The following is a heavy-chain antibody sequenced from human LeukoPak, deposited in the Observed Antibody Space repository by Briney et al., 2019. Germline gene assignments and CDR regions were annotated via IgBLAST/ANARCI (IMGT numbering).Heavy chain of an antibody. D-gene: IGHD5-12*01. CDR2: IYYSGST. Sequence: SETLSLTCTVSGGSISSGGYYWSWIHQHPGKGLEWIGYIYYSGSTNYNPSLKSRVTISVDTSKNQFSLKLSSVTAADTAVYYCARVRSGYVKYWGQGTLVTVSS. V-gene: IGHV4-61*08. CDR1: GGSISSGGYY. J-gene: IGHJ4*02. CDR3: ARVRSGYVKY.